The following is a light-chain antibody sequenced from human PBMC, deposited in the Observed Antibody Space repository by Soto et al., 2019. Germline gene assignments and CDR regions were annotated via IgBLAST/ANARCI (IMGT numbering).Light chain of an antibody. CDR2: EVS. CDR3: SSYTSSTTVV. J-gene: IGLJ2*01. Sequence: QSALTQPASVSGSPGQSITISCTATSSDVSAYKYVSWYQQHPGKAPKLMIYEVSNRPSGVSNRFSGSKSGNTASLTISGLQAEDEADYHCSSYTSSTTVVFGGGTKLTVL. CDR1: SSDVSAYKY. V-gene: IGLV2-14*01.